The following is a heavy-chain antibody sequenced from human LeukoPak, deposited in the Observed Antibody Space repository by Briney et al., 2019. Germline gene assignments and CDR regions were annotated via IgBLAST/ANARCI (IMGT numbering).Heavy chain of an antibody. CDR1: GFTFDDYG. V-gene: IGHV3-20*04. D-gene: IGHD3-22*01. Sequence: PGGSLRLSCAASGFTFDDYGMSWVRQAPGKGLEWVSGINWSGGSTGYADSVKGRFTISRDNAKNSLYLQMNSLRAEDTAVYYCAKDRDYYDSSGVKDAFDIWGQGTMVTVSS. CDR2: INWSGGST. CDR3: AKDRDYYDSSGVKDAFDI. J-gene: IGHJ3*02.